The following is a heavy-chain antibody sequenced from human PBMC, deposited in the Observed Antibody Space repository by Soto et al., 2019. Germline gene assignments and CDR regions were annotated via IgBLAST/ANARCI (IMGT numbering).Heavy chain of an antibody. Sequence: GGSLRLSCAASGFTFSDYYMSWIRQAPGKGLEWVSYISGSGDNTYYADSVKGRFTISRDNSKNTLFLQMNSLRAEDTAVYYCAKLPLVQALGFDYWSQGTLVTVSS. CDR1: GFTFSDYY. CDR2: ISGSGDNT. V-gene: IGHV3-23*01. J-gene: IGHJ4*02. CDR3: AKLPLVQALGFDY. D-gene: IGHD3-3*02.